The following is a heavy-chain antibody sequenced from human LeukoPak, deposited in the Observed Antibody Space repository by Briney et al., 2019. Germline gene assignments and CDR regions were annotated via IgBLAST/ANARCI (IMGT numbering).Heavy chain of an antibody. CDR2: IYYSGST. J-gene: IGHJ5*02. Sequence: SETLSLTCTVSVGSISSSSYYWGWIRQPPGKGLEWIGSIYYSGSTYYNPSLKSRVTISVDTSKNQFSLKLSSVTAADTAVYYCARVTPDFWSPLNWFDPWGQGTLVTVSS. V-gene: IGHV4-39*07. CDR1: VGSISSSSYY. D-gene: IGHD3-3*01. CDR3: ARVTPDFWSPLNWFDP.